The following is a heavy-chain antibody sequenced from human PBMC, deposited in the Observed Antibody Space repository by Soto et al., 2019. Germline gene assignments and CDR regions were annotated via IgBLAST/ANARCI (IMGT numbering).Heavy chain of an antibody. Sequence: GGSLRLSCAASGFTFSSYAMHWVRQAPDKGLEWVAVISYDGSNKYYADSVKGRFTISRDNSKNTLYLQMNSLRAEDTAVYYCARVVEQLVPYDAFDIWGQGTMVTVSS. CDR1: GFTFSSYA. D-gene: IGHD6-13*01. CDR3: ARVVEQLVPYDAFDI. J-gene: IGHJ3*02. CDR2: ISYDGSNK. V-gene: IGHV3-30-3*01.